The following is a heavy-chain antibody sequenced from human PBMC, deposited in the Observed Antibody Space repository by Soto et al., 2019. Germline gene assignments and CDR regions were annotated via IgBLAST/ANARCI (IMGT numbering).Heavy chain of an antibody. J-gene: IGHJ6*02. Sequence: GGSLRLSCAASGFTFSSYAMSWVRQAPGKGLEWVSDIIDSGGSTYFADSVKGRFTISRDNSKSTLYLQMNSLRAEDTALYYCAKGRSYYYYYGVDVWGQGTTVTVSS. CDR2: IIDSGGST. CDR3: AKGRSYYYYYGVDV. CDR1: GFTFSSYA. V-gene: IGHV3-23*01.